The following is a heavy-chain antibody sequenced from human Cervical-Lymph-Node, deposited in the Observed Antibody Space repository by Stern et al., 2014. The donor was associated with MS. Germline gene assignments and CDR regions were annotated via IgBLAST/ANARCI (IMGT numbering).Heavy chain of an antibody. J-gene: IGHJ6*02. CDR2: ISIDGNDK. CDR3: AKDRLFCSGGGCYAMDV. D-gene: IGHD2-15*01. Sequence: VQLVESGGGVVQPGRSLRLSCAASGFALRSYGMHWVRQAPGKGLEWVAVISIDGNDKYYADSVKGRFTISRDNSKNTLSLQMNSLKTEDTAVYYCAKDRLFCSGGGCYAMDVWGQGTTVTVSS. CDR1: GFALRSYG. V-gene: IGHV3-30*18.